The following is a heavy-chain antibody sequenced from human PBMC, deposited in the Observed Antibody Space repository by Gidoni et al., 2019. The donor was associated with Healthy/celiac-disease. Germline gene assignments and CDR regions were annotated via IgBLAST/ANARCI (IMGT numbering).Heavy chain of an antibody. Sequence: EVQLLESGGGLVQPGGSLRLSCAASGFTFISYAMSWVRQAPGKGLEWVSAIGGSGDSTSYADSVKGRFTISRDNSKNTLYLQMNSLRAEDTAVYYCAKDTGSGYYYYYGMDVWGQGTTVTVSS. CDR3: AKDTGSGYYYYYGMDV. J-gene: IGHJ6*02. V-gene: IGHV3-23*01. D-gene: IGHD3-3*01. CDR2: IGGSGDST. CDR1: GFTFISYA.